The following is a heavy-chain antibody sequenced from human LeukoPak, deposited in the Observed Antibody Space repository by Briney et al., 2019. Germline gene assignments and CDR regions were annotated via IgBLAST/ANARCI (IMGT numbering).Heavy chain of an antibody. V-gene: IGHV3-23*01. J-gene: IGHJ4*02. CDR3: AKGFACAENRCYGLDS. CDR2: ITESGHST. D-gene: IGHD4/OR15-4a*01. Sequence: GGSLRLSCAASGFGFSRYAMTWVRQAPEKGLEWVSLITESGHSTYYTKSVKGRFTISRDNSKNTLYLQMNSLGVEDTALYFCAKGFACAENRCYGLDSWAQGILVIVSS. CDR1: GFGFSRYA.